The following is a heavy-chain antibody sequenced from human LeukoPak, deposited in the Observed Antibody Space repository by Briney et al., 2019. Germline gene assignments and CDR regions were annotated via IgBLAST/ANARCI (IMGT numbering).Heavy chain of an antibody. V-gene: IGHV3-15*01. CDR3: ATDETNSLFF. J-gene: IGHJ4*02. D-gene: IGHD4-23*01. CDR2: ITSKTDGGIT. Sequence: GGSLRLSCAGSGFSFIDAWMSWVRQAPGKGLEWVGRITSKTDGGITDSAAPVKGGFTVSRDDSKNTLFLQMSSLRTEDTAVYYCATDETNSLFFWGQGTLVTVSS. CDR1: GFSFIDAW.